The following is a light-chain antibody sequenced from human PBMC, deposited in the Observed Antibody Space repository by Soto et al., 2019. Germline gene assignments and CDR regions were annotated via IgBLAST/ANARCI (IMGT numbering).Light chain of an antibody. J-gene: IGLJ2*01. V-gene: IGLV2-8*01. CDR1: SSDVGGYNF. Sequence: QSVLTQPPSASGSPGQSVAVSCTGTSSDVGGYNFVSWYQHHPGKAPKLLIFEVNKRPSGVPDRFSGSKSGNTASLTVSGLQAEDEADYYCSSYAXXXNFXVFXGGTQL. CDR3: SSYAXXXNFXV. CDR2: EVN.